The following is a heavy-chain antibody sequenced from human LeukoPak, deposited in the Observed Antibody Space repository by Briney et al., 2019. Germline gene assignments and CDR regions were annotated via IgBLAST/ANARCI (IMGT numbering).Heavy chain of an antibody. CDR3: ARQRRSMVRGVIPNDYYYYMDV. V-gene: IGHV4-34*01. CDR2: INHSGST. CDR1: GGSFSGYY. Sequence: SETLSLTCAVYGGSFSGYYWSWIRQPPGKGLEWIGEINHSGSTNYNPSLKSRVTISVDTSKNQFSLKLSSVTAADTAVYYCARQRRSMVRGVIPNDYYYYMDVWGKGTTVTISS. J-gene: IGHJ6*03. D-gene: IGHD3-10*01.